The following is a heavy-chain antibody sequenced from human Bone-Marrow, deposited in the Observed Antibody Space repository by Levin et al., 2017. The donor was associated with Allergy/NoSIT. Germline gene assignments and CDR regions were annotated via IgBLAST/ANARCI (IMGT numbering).Heavy chain of an antibody. V-gene: IGHV3-48*02. J-gene: IGHJ2*01. CDR2: ISSDSYPK. CDR1: GFTFSGYS. CDR3: ARGKVAGSRHFDL. Sequence: GESLKISCVASGFTFSGYSMNWVRQAPGKGLEWVSYISSDSYPKYYADSVKGRFTISRDNAEKSVYLQMDSLRDEDKGVYYCARGKVAGSRHFDLWGRGTLVTVSS.